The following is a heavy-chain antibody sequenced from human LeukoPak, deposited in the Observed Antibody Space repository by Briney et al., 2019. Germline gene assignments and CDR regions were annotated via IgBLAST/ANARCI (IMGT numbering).Heavy chain of an antibody. CDR1: GYTFTNYD. V-gene: IGHV1-46*01. J-gene: IGHJ3*02. CDR3: ARGAYCGGDCYPNDAFDI. CDR2: INPSGGST. Sequence: ASVKVSCKASGYTFTNYDINWVRQAPGQGLEWMGIINPSGGSTSYAQKFQGRVTMTRDMSTSTVYMELSSLRSEDTAVYYCARGAYCGGDCYPNDAFDIWGQGTMVTVSS. D-gene: IGHD2-21*02.